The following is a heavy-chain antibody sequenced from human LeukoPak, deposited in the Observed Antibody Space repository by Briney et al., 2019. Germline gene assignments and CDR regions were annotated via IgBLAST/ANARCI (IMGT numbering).Heavy chain of an antibody. Sequence: SETLSLACAVYGGSFSGYYWSWIRQPPGKGLEWIGEINHSGSTNYNPSLKSRVTISVNTSKNQFSLKLSSVTAADTAVYYCATKAVAEKNWFDPWGQGTLVTVSS. CDR3: ATKAVAEKNWFDP. D-gene: IGHD6-19*01. CDR1: GGSFSGYY. J-gene: IGHJ5*02. V-gene: IGHV4-34*09. CDR2: INHSGST.